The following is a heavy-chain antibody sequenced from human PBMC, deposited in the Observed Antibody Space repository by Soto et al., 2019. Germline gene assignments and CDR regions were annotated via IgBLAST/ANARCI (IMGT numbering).Heavy chain of an antibody. V-gene: IGHV3-30*18. J-gene: IGHJ6*04. CDR2: ISFHGRNT. Sequence: QVQLVESGGGVVQPGRSLRLSCAASGFSFSTYGMHWVRQAPGKGLEWLAVISFHGRNTYYADSVKGRFTISRDNSKNTLYLQMNSLGPEDTGVYYCAKEEGVDGWGKGTTVTVSS. D-gene: IGHD3-16*01. CDR1: GFSFSTYG. CDR3: AKEEGVDG.